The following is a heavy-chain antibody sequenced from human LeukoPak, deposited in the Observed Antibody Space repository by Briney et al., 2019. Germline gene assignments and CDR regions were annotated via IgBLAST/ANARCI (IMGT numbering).Heavy chain of an antibody. Sequence: SGTLSLTCTVSGGSISKDYWSWIRQPPGKGLEWVGYVSHSGFNKSNGDITVYNPSLESRVTISVDTSKNQFSLKLSSVTAADTAVYYCARPQWEWSPQNAFDIWGQGTMVTVSS. D-gene: IGHD3-3*01. CDR1: GGSISKDY. J-gene: IGHJ3*02. V-gene: IGHV4-59*12. CDR2: VSHSGFN. CDR3: ARPQWEWSPQNAFDI.